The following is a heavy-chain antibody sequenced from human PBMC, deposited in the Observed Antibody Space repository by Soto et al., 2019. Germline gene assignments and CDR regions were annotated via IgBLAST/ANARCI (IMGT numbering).Heavy chain of an antibody. J-gene: IGHJ5*02. V-gene: IGHV3-23*01. D-gene: IGHD6-25*01. CDR1: EFTFSNYG. CDR3: AKGTWAASDNNYFDP. Sequence: VQLLESGGGLVQPGGSLRLTCAASEFTFSNYGMTWVRQAPGKGLEWVSSIRGSDDSAHYADSVKGRFTISRDKSKTMLLLQMDSLTVEDMALYFCAKGTWAASDNNYFDPWGQGTLVIVSS. CDR2: IRGSDDSA.